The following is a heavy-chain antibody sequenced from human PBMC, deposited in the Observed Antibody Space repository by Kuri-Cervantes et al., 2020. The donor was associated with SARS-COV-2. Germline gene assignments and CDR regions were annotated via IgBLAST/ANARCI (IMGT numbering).Heavy chain of an antibody. CDR1: AYTFTGYY. J-gene: IGHJ3*02. D-gene: IGHD1-20*01. CDR2: INPNSGGT. V-gene: IGHV1-2*02. CDR3: GRDRSLITELHDAFYI. Sequence: SVQVTFQVSAYTFTGYYMHWVRQAPGQGLELMGWINPNSGGTNYAQKFQGRVTMTRDTSISTAYMELSRLRSDDTAVYYCGRDRSLITELHDAFYIWSQETMVTVSS.